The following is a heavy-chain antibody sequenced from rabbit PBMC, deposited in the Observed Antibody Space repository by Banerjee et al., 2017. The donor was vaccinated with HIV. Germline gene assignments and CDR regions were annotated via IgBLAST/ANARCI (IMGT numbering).Heavy chain of an antibody. CDR2: IYTGSGSA. J-gene: IGHJ4*01. Sequence: QSLEESGGDLVKPGASLTLTCTASGFTLSSRYWMCWVRQAPGKGLEWIACIYTGSGSALYVSWAKGRFTISKTSSTTVTLQMTSLTAADTATYFWARLGGYGDYDLWGPGTLVTVS. V-gene: IGHV1S40*01. CDR3: ARLGGYGDYDL. D-gene: IGHD2-1*01. CDR1: GFTLSSRYW.